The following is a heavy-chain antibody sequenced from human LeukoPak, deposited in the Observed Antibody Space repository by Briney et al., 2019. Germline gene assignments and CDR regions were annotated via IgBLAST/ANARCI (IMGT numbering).Heavy chain of an antibody. V-gene: IGHV3-23*01. J-gene: IGHJ1*01. D-gene: IGHD2-2*01. CDR2: ISGSGVST. CDR1: GFTFSSYV. Sequence: GESLKISCAASGFTFSSYVMNWVRQAPGKGLEWVSAISGSGVSTSYADSVKGRFTISRDNSKNTLYLHMNSLRAEDTAIYFCAKDPANQLLYPAHFSHWGQGTLVTVSS. CDR3: AKDPANQLLYPAHFSH.